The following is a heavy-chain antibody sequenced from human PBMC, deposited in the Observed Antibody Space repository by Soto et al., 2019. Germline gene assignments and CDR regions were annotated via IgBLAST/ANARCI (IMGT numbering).Heavy chain of an antibody. CDR2: IDPSDSYT. Sequence: PGESLKISFKGSGYSFTSYWISWVRQMPGKGLECMGRIDPSDSYTNYSPPFQGHVTISADKSISTAYLQWSSLKAADTAMYYCARSSQRNYYDSSGPVLPGYWGQGTRVTVSS. CDR1: GYSFTSYW. V-gene: IGHV5-10-1*01. J-gene: IGHJ4*02. D-gene: IGHD3-22*01. CDR3: ARSSQRNYYDSSGPVLPGY.